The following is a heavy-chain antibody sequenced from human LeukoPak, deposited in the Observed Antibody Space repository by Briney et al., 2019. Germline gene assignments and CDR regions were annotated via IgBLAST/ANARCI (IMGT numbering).Heavy chain of an antibody. J-gene: IGHJ4*02. CDR1: GFTFSNYG. CDR2: ISYDGSNK. Sequence: GGSLRLSCAASGFTFSNYGMHWVRQAPGKGLEWVAVISYDGSNKYYTDSVKGRFTISRDNSKNTLYLQMNSLRAEDTAVYYCAKDRTAGYDGSVDYWGQGTLVTVSS. D-gene: IGHD3-10*01. V-gene: IGHV3-30*18. CDR3: AKDRTAGYDGSVDY.